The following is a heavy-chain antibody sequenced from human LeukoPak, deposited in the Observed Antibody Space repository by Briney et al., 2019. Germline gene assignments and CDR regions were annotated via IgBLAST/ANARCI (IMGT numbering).Heavy chain of an antibody. V-gene: IGHV4-61*02. CDR3: ARERGRSYGSVPYYYYYMDV. CDR1: GGSISSGSYY. J-gene: IGHJ6*03. CDR2: IYTSGST. Sequence: SETLSLTGTVSGGSISSGSYYWSWIRQPAGKGLEWIGRIYTSGSTNYNPSLKSRVTISVDTSKNQFSLKLSSVTAADTAVYYCARERGRSYGSVPYYYYYMDVWGKGTTVTVSS. D-gene: IGHD5-18*01.